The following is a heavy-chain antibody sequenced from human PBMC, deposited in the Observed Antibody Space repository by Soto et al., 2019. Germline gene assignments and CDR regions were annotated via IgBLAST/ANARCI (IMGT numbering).Heavy chain of an antibody. Sequence: PGGSLRLSCAASGFSFTYYGMHWVRQAPGKGLDWVALILSDGRNEYYADSVKGRFSISRDNSKRTVYLQMNSLRDDDTGVYYCGKDWGDGKNPLDSWGRGTLVTVS. CDR3: GKDWGDGKNPLDS. J-gene: IGHJ4*02. CDR1: GFSFTYYG. V-gene: IGHV3-30*02. CDR2: ILSDGRNE. D-gene: IGHD3-10*01.